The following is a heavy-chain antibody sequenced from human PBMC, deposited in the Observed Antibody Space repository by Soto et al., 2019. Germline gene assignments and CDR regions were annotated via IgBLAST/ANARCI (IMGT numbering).Heavy chain of an antibody. CDR3: ASSIGYHYARCFDS. CDR2: IYPGDSDT. CDR1: GYSFTSYW. Sequence: GSLKISCKGSGYSFTSYWIGWVRQMPGKGLEWMGIIYPGDSDTRYSPSFQGQVTISADKSISTAYLQWSSLKASDTAMYYCASSIGYHYARCFDSSCQATLVTVSS. J-gene: IGHJ4*02. V-gene: IGHV5-51*01. D-gene: IGHD3-22*01.